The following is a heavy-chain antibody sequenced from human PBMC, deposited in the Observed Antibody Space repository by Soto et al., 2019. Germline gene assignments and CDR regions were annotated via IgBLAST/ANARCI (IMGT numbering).Heavy chain of an antibody. V-gene: IGHV3-23*01. Sequence: GGSLRLSCAASGFTFSSYAMSWVRQAPGKGLEWVSAISGSGGSTYYADSVKGLFTISRDNSKNTLYLQMNSLRAEDTAVYYCAKAPLPLIATEYFQHWGQGTLVTVSS. D-gene: IGHD2-21*01. CDR3: AKAPLPLIATEYFQH. CDR2: ISGSGGST. J-gene: IGHJ1*01. CDR1: GFTFSSYA.